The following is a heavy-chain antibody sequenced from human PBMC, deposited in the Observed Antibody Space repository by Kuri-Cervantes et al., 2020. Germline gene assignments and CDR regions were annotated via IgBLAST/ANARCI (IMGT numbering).Heavy chain of an antibody. CDR1: GFTFSGYA. J-gene: IGHJ6*02. V-gene: IGHV3-30-3*01. CDR2: ISYDGSNK. D-gene: IGHD3-10*01. Sequence: GGSLRLSCAASGFTFSGYAMHWVRQAPGKGLEWVAVISYDGSNKYYTDSVKGRFTISRDNSKNSLYLQMNSLRAEDTAVYYCARDSVGSGIKGGYYYYYYGMDVWGQGTTVTVSS. CDR3: ARDSVGSGIKGGYYYYYYGMDV.